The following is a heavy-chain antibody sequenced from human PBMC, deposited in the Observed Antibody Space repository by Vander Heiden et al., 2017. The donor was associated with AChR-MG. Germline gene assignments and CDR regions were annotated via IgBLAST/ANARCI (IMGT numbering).Heavy chain of an antibody. J-gene: IGHJ3*02. CDR2: SSAYNGNT. D-gene: IGHD4-17*01. Sequence: QVQLVQSGAEVKKPGASVQVPCKSPGYTFTSDGSSWVRQARGQGLEWMGWSSAYNGNTNYAQKLQGRVTMTTDTSTSTAYMELRSLRSDDTAVYYWARLVEGLRWKMAAFDIWGQGTMVTVSS. V-gene: IGHV1-18*01. CDR3: ARLVEGLRWKMAAFDI. CDR1: GYTFTSDG.